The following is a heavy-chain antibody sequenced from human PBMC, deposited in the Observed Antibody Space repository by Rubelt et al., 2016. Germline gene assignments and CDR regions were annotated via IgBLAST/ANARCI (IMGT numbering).Heavy chain of an antibody. CDR1: GFSLSSSAVG. J-gene: IGHJ4*02. V-gene: IGHV2-5*01. CDR3: AHSRAARFLDY. D-gene: IGHD6-6*01. Sequence: QITLKESGPTLVKPTQTLTLTCTFPGFSLSSSAVGVVWIRHPPGQALQRLALIYWNDDKRYSPSLISRPTNTQDTAKNQVVLTITNMDPVDTATYCCAHSRAARFLDYWGQGTLVTVSA. CDR2: IYWNDDK.